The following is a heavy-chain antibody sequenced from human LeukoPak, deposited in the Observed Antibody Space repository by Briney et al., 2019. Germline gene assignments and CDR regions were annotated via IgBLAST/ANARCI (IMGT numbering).Heavy chain of an antibody. J-gene: IGHJ6*03. D-gene: IGHD3-22*01. V-gene: IGHV4-34*01. CDR2: INHSGST. CDR1: GGSFSGYY. CDR3: ARGAHYYDSSGYWAFYYYYYMDV. Sequence: PSETLSLTCAVYGGSFSGYYWSWIRQPPGKGLEWIGEINHSGSTNHNPSLKSRVTISVDTSKNQFSLKLSSVTAADTAEYYCARGAHYYDSSGYWAFYYYYYMDVWGKGTTVTVSS.